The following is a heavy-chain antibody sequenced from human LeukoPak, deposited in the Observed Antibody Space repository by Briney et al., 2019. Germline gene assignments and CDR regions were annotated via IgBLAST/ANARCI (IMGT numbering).Heavy chain of an antibody. D-gene: IGHD6-13*01. CDR3: ARHSSSYYDFDY. J-gene: IGHJ4*02. CDR2: THYSGST. V-gene: IGHV4-59*08. Sequence: SETLSLTCTVSGGSISNYYWSWIRQPPGKGLEWIGYTHYSGSTNYNPSLKSRVTISVDTSKNQFSLMLSSVTAADTAVYYCARHSSSYYDFDYWGQGTLVTVSS. CDR1: GGSISNYY.